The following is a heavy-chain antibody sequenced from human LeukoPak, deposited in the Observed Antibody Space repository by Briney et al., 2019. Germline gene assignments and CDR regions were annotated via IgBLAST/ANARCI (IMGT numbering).Heavy chain of an antibody. D-gene: IGHD2-8*01. Sequence: PGESLRLSCAASGFTFSDYLMNWVRQAPGKGLEWVANINQDGSENYYVDSVKGRFTISRDNAKNSLYLQMNSLRAEDTAVYYCVAMDFDYWGQGTLVTVSS. V-gene: IGHV3-7*01. CDR1: GFTFSDYL. CDR3: VAMDFDY. J-gene: IGHJ4*02. CDR2: INQDGSEN.